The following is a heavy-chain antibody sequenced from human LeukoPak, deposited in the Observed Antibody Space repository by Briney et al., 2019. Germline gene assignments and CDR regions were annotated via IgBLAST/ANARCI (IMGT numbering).Heavy chain of an antibody. J-gene: IGHJ6*04. Sequence: PGGSLRLSCAASGFTFSSYEMNWVRQAPGKGLEWVSYISSSGSTIYYAVSVKGRFTISRDNAKNSLYLQMNSLSAEDTAVYYCAELGITMIGGVWGKGTTVTISS. V-gene: IGHV3-48*03. CDR2: ISSSGSTI. CDR3: AELGITMIGGV. CDR1: GFTFSSYE. D-gene: IGHD3-10*02.